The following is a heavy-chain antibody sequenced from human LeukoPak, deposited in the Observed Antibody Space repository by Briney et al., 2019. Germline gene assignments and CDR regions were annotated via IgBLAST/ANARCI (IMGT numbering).Heavy chain of an antibody. CDR1: GYTFTSYG. D-gene: IGHD3-9*01. CDR2: ISAYNGNT. CDR3: ARWPEKYYDSFTGYYNVGAFAI. V-gene: IGHV1-18*01. Sequence: ASVKVSCKASGYTFTSYGISWVRQAPGQGLEWMGWISAYNGNTNYAQKLQGRVTMTTDTSTSTAYMELRSLRSDDPAVNYCARWPEKYYDSFTGYYNVGAFAIWGQGTMVTVFS. J-gene: IGHJ3*02.